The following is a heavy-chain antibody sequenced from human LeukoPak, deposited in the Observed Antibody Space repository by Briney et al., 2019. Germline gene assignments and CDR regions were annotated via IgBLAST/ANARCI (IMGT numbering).Heavy chain of an antibody. CDR1: GYIFTGYY. CDR3: ARDKVLAVAGTSWFDP. J-gene: IGHJ5*02. V-gene: IGHV1-2*06. CDR2: INPNSGGT. D-gene: IGHD6-19*01. Sequence: ASVKVSCKASGYIFTGYYMHWERQAPGQGLEWMGRINPNSGGTNYAQKFQGRVTMTRDTSISTAYMELSRLRSDDTAVYYCARDKVLAVAGTSWFDPWGQGTLVTVSS.